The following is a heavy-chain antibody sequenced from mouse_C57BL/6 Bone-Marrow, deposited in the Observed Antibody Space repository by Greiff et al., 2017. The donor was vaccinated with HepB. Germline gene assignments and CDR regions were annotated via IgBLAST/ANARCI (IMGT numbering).Heavy chain of an antibody. D-gene: IGHD3-2*02. Sequence: VQLQQSGAELVRPGASVKLSCKASGYTFTDYYINWVKQRPGQGLEWIARIYPGSGNTYYNEKFKGKATLTAEKSSSTAYMQLSSLTSEDSAVYFCARGEDGQLRLRYYFDYWGQGTTLTVSS. J-gene: IGHJ2*01. CDR3: ARGEDGQLRLRYYFDY. CDR1: GYTFTDYY. CDR2: IYPGSGNT. V-gene: IGHV1-76*01.